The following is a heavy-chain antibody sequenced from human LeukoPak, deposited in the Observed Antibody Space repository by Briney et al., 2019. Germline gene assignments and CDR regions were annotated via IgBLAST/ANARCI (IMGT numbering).Heavy chain of an antibody. Sequence: GGSLRLSCTASGLPFSSYEMNWVRQAPGKGLEWVAHITSDGGIIHYADSVKGRFTISRDNAKNSLYPQMNSLRVEDTALYYCARDPKGDRAFDIWGQGTMVTVSS. CDR1: GLPFSSYE. J-gene: IGHJ3*02. V-gene: IGHV3-48*03. CDR2: ITSDGGII. CDR3: ARDPKGDRAFDI.